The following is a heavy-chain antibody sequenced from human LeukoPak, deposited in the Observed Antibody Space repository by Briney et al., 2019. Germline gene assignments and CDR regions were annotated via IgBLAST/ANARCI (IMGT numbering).Heavy chain of an antibody. Sequence: PGGSLRLSCAASGFTFSSYEMNWVRQAPGKGLEWVSYISSSGSTIYYADSVKGRFTISRDNAKNSLYLQMNSLRAEDTAVYYCARDRRYFDWLLVGAFDIWGQGTMVTVSS. D-gene: IGHD3-9*01. CDR1: GFTFSSYE. CDR2: ISSSGSTI. V-gene: IGHV3-48*03. J-gene: IGHJ3*02. CDR3: ARDRRYFDWLLVGAFDI.